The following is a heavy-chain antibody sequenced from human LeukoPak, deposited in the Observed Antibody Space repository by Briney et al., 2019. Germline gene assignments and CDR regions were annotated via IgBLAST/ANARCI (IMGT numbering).Heavy chain of an antibody. CDR1: GFTFSNYD. CDR2: IGTGGDT. CDR3: ARGFLTNRGHGPTFGY. V-gene: IGHV3-13*01. J-gene: IGHJ4*02. D-gene: IGHD7-27*01. Sequence: GGSLRLSCAASGFTFSNYDMEWVRQPTGKPLEWVSHIGTGGDTYYPTPVKGRFTVSREKAENSLYLQMSSLRVEDTAVYYCARGFLTNRGHGPTFGYWGQGILVTVSS.